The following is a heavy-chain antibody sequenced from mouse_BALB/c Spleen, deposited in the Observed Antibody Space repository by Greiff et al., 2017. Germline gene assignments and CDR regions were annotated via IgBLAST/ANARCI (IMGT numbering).Heavy chain of an antibody. Sequence: VELVESGPGLVAPSQSLSITCTVSGFSLTSYGVHWVRQPPGKGLEWLGVIWAGGSTNYNSALMSRLSISKDNSKSQVFLKMNRLQTADTAMYYWGRGWLASFGYWGQGRTLTVSA. D-gene: IGHD2-3*01. CDR3: GRGWLASFGY. V-gene: IGHV2-9*02. J-gene: IGHJ2*01. CDR2: IWAGGST. CDR1: GFSLTSYG.